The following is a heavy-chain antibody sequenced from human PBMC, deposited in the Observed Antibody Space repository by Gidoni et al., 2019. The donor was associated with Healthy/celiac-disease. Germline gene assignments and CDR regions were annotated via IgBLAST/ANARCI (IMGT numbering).Heavy chain of an antibody. D-gene: IGHD4-17*01. CDR3: AKDRHGDYPHYFDY. CDR1: GFTFSSYA. Sequence: EVQLLESGGGLVQPGGSMRLSCAASGFTFSSYAMSWVRQAPGKGLEWVSASSGSGGSTYYADSVKGRFTISRDNSNNTLYLQMNSLRAEDTAVYYCAKDRHGDYPHYFDYWGQGTLVTVSS. CDR2: SSGSGGST. V-gene: IGHV3-23*01. J-gene: IGHJ4*02.